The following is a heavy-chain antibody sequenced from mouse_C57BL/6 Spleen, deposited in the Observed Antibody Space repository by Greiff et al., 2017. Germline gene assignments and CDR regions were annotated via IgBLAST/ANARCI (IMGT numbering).Heavy chain of an antibody. CDR2: IDPSDSYT. J-gene: IGHJ1*03. D-gene: IGHD1-1*01. CDR3: ARRIYYYGSTYFDV. Sequence: VKLQQPGAELVMPGASVKLSCKASGYTFTSYWMHWVKQRPGQGLEWIGEIDPSDSYTNYNQKFKGKSTLTVDKSSSTAYMQLSSLTSEDSAVYYCARRIYYYGSTYFDVWGTGTTVTVSS. V-gene: IGHV1-69*01. CDR1: GYTFTSYW.